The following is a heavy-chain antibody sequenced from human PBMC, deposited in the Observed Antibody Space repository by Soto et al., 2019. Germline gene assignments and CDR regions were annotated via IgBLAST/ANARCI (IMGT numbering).Heavy chain of an antibody. CDR3: VRVLVRIGSYFDF. Sequence: SETLSLTCSVSNGSISGFYCTWIRPPPGKILGWIGYIPYSGQSDYTPSLASRATMSVVTSKSQFTLNLTAISAADTAVYYCVRVLVRIGSYFDFWGRGTLVTVSS. J-gene: IGHJ4*02. V-gene: IGHV4-59*12. CDR2: IPYSGQS. D-gene: IGHD2-15*01. CDR1: NGSISGFY.